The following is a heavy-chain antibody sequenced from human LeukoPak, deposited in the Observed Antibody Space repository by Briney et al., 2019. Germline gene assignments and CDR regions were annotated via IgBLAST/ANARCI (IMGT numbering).Heavy chain of an antibody. J-gene: IGHJ5*02. D-gene: IGHD3-22*01. CDR2: INHSGST. V-gene: IGHV4-34*01. CDR3: ASLTMIVVP. CDR1: GGSFSGYY. Sequence: SETLSLTCAVYGGSFSGYYWSWIRQPPGKGLEWIGEINHSGSTNYNPSLKSRVTISVDTSKNLFSLKLSSVTAADTAVYFCASLTMIVVPWGQGTLVTVSS.